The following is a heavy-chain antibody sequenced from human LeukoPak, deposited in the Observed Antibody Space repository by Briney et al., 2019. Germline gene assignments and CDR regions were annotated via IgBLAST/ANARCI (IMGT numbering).Heavy chain of an antibody. V-gene: IGHV5-51*01. D-gene: IGHD1-26*01. Sequence: GESLKIPCKVSGYRFTTYWIGWVRQMPGKGLEWMGVIYPGDSDTRYSPSFQGQVTISADKSISTAYLQWSSLKASDTAMYYCARRAAEWEPLDYWGQGTLVTVSS. J-gene: IGHJ4*02. CDR1: GYRFTTYW. CDR2: IYPGDSDT. CDR3: ARRAAEWEPLDY.